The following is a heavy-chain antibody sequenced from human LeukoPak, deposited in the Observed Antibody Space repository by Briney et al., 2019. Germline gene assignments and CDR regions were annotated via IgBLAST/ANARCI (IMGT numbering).Heavy chain of an antibody. Sequence: SETLSLTCTVSGGSISSSSYYWGWIRQPPGKGLEWIGSIYYSGSTYYNPSLKSRVTISVDTSKNQFSLKLSSVTAADTAVYYCARDGTAPNWFDPWGQGTLVTVSS. CDR3: ARDGTAPNWFDP. CDR2: IYYSGST. J-gene: IGHJ5*02. D-gene: IGHD2-21*02. V-gene: IGHV4-39*07. CDR1: GGSISSSSYY.